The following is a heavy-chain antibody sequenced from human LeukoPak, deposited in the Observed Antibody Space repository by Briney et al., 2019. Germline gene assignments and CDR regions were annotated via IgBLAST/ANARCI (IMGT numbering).Heavy chain of an antibody. Sequence: NPGGSLRLSCAASGFTFSYPWMTWVRQAPGKGLEWVGRIKSKADGGTTDYAAPVKGRFTISRDDSKNTLYLQMDSLKTEDTAVYYCTTAGLMNLAATDYWGQGTLVTVSS. CDR2: IKSKADGGTT. V-gene: IGHV3-15*01. CDR3: TTAGLMNLAATDY. D-gene: IGHD1-26*01. CDR1: GFTFSYPW. J-gene: IGHJ4*02.